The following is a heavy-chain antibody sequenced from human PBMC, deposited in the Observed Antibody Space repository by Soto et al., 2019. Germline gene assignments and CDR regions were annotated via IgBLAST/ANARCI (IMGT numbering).Heavy chain of an antibody. V-gene: IGHV3-48*02. D-gene: IGHD3-22*01. J-gene: IGHJ4*02. CDR3: ARDWGVYDYDSNSYIPQVDN. Sequence: GGSLRLSCAAPGFSISNNGMNWVRQAPGKGLEWVSFISHEDSTIYYADSVRGRFTISRDQAKNSLFLQMNSLRDEDTAVYYCARDWGVYDYDSNSYIPQVDNWGQGTQVTV. CDR2: ISHEDSTI. CDR1: GFSISNNG.